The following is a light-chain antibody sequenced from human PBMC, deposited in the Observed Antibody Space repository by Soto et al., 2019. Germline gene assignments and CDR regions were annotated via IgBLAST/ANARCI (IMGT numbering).Light chain of an antibody. CDR3: QSYDNSLATWV. J-gene: IGLJ3*02. CDR1: STNIGAGYD. V-gene: IGLV1-40*01. Sequence: QSVLTQPPSVSGARGQRVTISCSGSSTNIGAGYDVHWYQQLPGRAPNLLIYGNSNRPSGVPDRPSGSRSGTSASLAITGLQADDEADYYCQSYDNSLATWVFGGGTKLTVL. CDR2: GNS.